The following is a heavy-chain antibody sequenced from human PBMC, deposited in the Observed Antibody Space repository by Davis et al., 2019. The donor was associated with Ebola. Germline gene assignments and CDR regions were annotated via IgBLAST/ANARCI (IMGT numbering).Heavy chain of an antibody. D-gene: IGHD6-19*01. CDR3: AADGEQWLATYGMDV. V-gene: IGHV1-58*02. CDR2: IVVGSGNT. Sequence: SVKVSCKASGFTFTSSAMQWVRQARGQRLEWIGWIVVGSGNTNYAQKFQERVTITRDMSTSTAYMELSSLRSEDTAVYYCAADGEQWLATYGMDVWGQGTTVTVSS. CDR1: GFTFTSSA. J-gene: IGHJ6*02.